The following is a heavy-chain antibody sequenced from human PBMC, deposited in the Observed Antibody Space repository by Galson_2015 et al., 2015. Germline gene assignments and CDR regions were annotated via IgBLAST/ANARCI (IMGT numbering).Heavy chain of an antibody. J-gene: IGHJ5*02. V-gene: IGHV3-30-3*01. CDR3: ARPGYCSSPSCYANWFDP. D-gene: IGHD2-2*01. CDR1: GFTFSSNA. CDR2: ISYDGSGD. Sequence: SLRLSCAASGFTFSSNAMHWVRQAPGMGLEWVAVISYDGSGDYYADSVKGRFTISRDNSKNTVDLQMNSLRAEDTAVYYCARPGYCSSPSCYANWFDPWGLGTLVTVSS.